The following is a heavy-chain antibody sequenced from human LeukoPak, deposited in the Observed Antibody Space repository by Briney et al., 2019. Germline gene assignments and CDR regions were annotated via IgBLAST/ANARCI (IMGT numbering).Heavy chain of an antibody. D-gene: IGHD4-17*01. CDR1: GGSISSYY. CDR2: MDYRGST. CDR3: ARHGGDYTFDY. Sequence: SETLSLTCTVSGGSISSYYWGWIRQPPGKGLEWIAYMDYRGSTFYNPSLKSRVSTSVDTSKNQFSLKVRSVTAADTAVYYCARHGGDYTFDYWGKGTLVSV. V-gene: IGHV4-59*08. J-gene: IGHJ4*02.